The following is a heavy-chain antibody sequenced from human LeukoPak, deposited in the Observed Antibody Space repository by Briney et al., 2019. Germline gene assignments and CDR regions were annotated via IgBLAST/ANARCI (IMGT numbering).Heavy chain of an antibody. CDR3: ARVYSGTYYFDH. J-gene: IGHJ4*01. CDR1: GFTFSSYG. CDR2: IWYDGSNK. Sequence: GGSLRLSCAASGFTFSSYGMHWVRQAPGKGLEWVAVIWYDGSNKYYADSVKGRFTISRDNSKNTLYLQMNNLRAEDTAVYYCARVYSGTYYFDHWGHGTLATVSS. V-gene: IGHV3-33*08. D-gene: IGHD1-26*01.